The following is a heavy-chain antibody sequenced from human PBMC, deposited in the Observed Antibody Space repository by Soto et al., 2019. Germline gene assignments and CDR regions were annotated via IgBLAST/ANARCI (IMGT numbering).Heavy chain of an antibody. CDR3: AKADGEQWLIPHLDN. V-gene: IGHV3-23*01. CDR2: ISCCGGST. D-gene: IGHD6-19*01. J-gene: IGHJ4*02. CDR1: GFNFKKFA. Sequence: EVQLLESGGGVVQPGGSLRLSCVASGFNFKKFAMAWVRQAPGEGLEWVAGISCCGGSTSYADSVKGRFSTARDDSKNTLSLQMNSLRVEDTAQYYCAKADGEQWLIPHLDNWGQGTLVTVS.